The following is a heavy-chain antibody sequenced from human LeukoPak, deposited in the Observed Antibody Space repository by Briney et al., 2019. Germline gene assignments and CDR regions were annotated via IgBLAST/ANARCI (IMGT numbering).Heavy chain of an antibody. Sequence: GGSLRLSCAASGFTFDDYAMHWVRQAPGKGLEWVSGISWNSGSIGYADSVKGRFTISRDNAKNSLYLQMNSLGAEDTALYYCAKGSWSTYYYYYMDVWGKGTTVTVSS. CDR3: AKGSWSTYYYYYMDV. J-gene: IGHJ6*03. V-gene: IGHV3-9*01. CDR1: GFTFDDYA. CDR2: ISWNSGSI. D-gene: IGHD6-13*01.